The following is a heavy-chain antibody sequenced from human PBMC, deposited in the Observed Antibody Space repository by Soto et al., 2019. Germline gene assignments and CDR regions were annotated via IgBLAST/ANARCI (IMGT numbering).Heavy chain of an antibody. D-gene: IGHD3-16*01. CDR3: ARDVSRVGGYAFDV. CDR1: EFTFSDYA. V-gene: IGHV3-30-3*01. CDR2: ISYDGNDR. Sequence: QVQLVESGGGVVQPGRSLRLSCAASEFTFSDYAMHWVRQTPGKGLEWVAVISYDGNDRFYADSVKGRYIISRDNSKNTLYLQLNSLKPDDTAIYYCARDVSRVGGYAFDVWGQGTVVTVSS. J-gene: IGHJ3*01.